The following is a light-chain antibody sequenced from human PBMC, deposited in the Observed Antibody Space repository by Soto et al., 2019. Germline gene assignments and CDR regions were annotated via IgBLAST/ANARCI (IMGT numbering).Light chain of an antibody. V-gene: IGLV2-14*01. CDR3: SSYTSSSTIHVV. CDR2: DVS. Sequence: QSALTQPASVSGSPGQSITISCTGTSSDFGGYNYVSWYQQHPGKAPKLMIYDVSNRPSGVSNRFSGSKSGNTASLTISGLQAEDEADYYCSSYTSSSTIHVVFGGWTKLTVL. CDR1: SSDFGGYNY. J-gene: IGLJ2*01.